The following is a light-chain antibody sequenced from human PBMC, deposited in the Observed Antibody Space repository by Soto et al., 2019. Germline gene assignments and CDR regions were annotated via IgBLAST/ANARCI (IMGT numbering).Light chain of an antibody. CDR1: QIIRSN. J-gene: IGKJ4*01. CDR2: DAS. CDR3: QQGSSWPLT. V-gene: IGKV3-15*01. Sequence: EVLRTQSPGTLSLSPGKRPTLSCRASQIIRSNLAWYQQKPGQAPRLLIFDASKRATGIPARFSGGGSGTDFTLTISSLQSEDFAVYYCQQGSSWPLTFGGGTKVEIK.